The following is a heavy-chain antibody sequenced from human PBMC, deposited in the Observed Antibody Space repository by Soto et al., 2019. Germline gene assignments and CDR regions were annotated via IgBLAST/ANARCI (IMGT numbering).Heavy chain of an antibody. Sequence: QVQLVQSGAEVKKPGASVRVSCKASGYSFSTYGIIWVRQAPGQGLEWMGRISAYNGNTKYSQKFQIRGIMTIDTSTSTVYRELRSLRADDTAVYYSARFGSNHHGSGSHKEFDYWGQGTLVTVSS. CDR2: ISAYNGNT. J-gene: IGHJ4*02. V-gene: IGHV1-18*01. CDR3: ARFGSNHHGSGSHKEFDY. D-gene: IGHD3-10*01. CDR1: GYSFSTYG.